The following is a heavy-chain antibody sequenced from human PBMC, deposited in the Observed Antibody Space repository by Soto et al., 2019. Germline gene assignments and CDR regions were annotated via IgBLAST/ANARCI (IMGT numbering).Heavy chain of an antibody. CDR1: GGSVSGGSYF. D-gene: IGHD1-1*01. J-gene: IGHJ4*02. CDR3: ACEGRMGTFAY. CDR2: FYYSGST. Sequence: SETLSLTCTVSGGSVSGGSYFWSWVRQPPGKGLEWIGYFYYSGSTKYNPSLKSRVTILEDTSKNQFSLKLNSVTAADTAVYYCACEGRMGTFAYWGQGDLVTVSS. V-gene: IGHV4-61*01.